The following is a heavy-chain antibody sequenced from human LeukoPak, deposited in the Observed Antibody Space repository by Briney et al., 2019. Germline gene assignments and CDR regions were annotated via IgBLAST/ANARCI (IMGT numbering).Heavy chain of an antibody. Sequence: SETLSLTCTVSGGSISSYCWSWIRQPPGKGLEWIGYIYYSGSTNYNPSLKSRVTISVDTSKNQFSLKLGSATAADTAVYYCARGTITFGGVIVINNAFDIWGQGTMVTVSS. CDR2: IYYSGST. CDR3: ARGTITFGGVIVINNAFDI. J-gene: IGHJ3*02. V-gene: IGHV4-59*01. D-gene: IGHD3-16*02. CDR1: GGSISSYC.